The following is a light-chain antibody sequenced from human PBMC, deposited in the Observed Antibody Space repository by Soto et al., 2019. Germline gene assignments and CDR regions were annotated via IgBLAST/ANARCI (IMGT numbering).Light chain of an antibody. CDR3: QHYKSDWT. CDR1: QGISSY. V-gene: IGKV1-9*01. J-gene: IGKJ1*01. Sequence: IQLTHSPSSLSASVGDRFTITCRASQGISSYLAWYQQKPGKAPKLLIYAASTLQSGVPSRFSGSGSGTDFTLQISILQPGHFATYYCQHYKSDWTFGQVTKVDIK. CDR2: AAS.